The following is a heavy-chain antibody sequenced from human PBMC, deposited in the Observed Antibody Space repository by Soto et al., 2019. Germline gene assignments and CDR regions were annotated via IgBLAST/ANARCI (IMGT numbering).Heavy chain of an antibody. J-gene: IGHJ4*02. V-gene: IGHV3-23*01. CDR2: ISGGGSTT. CDR1: GFTFNSYA. Sequence: LRLSCAASGFTFNSYAMSWVRQAPGKRLEWVSGISGGGSTTYYAGSVKGRFTISRDNSKSTFYLQMNSLRAEDTAVYFCAKYPEYSVYDGTYFDYWGQGTLVTVSS. CDR3: AKYPEYSVYDGTYFDY. D-gene: IGHD5-12*01.